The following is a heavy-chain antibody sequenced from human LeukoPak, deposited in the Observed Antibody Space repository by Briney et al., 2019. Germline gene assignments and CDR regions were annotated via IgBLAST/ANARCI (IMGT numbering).Heavy chain of an antibody. J-gene: IGHJ4*02. CDR1: GYTFSDYA. CDR3: ARDRRGGGELSPPDY. V-gene: IGHV1-3*04. D-gene: IGHD3-16*02. Sequence: GASVKVSCKASGYTFSDYAFHWERQAPGQRLEWMGWIDTDNGNTKYSQNFQGRVTLIRDTSATTAYMELSSLRSEDTAVYYCARDRRGGGELSPPDYWGQGTLVTVSS. CDR2: IDTDNGNT.